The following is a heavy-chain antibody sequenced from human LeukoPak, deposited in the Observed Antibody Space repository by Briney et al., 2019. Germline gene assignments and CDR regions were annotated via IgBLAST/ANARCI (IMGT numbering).Heavy chain of an antibody. CDR3: AREGDIVVVVAAAFDP. Sequence: ASVKVSCKASGYTFTGHYMHWVRQAPAQGLEWMGWINSNSGGRNYAEKFHGRVNRTRDTSISTAYMELRRRRYDDTAVYYCAREGDIVVVVAAAFDPWGQGTLVTVSS. CDR1: GYTFTGHY. V-gene: IGHV1-2*02. D-gene: IGHD2-15*01. J-gene: IGHJ5*02. CDR2: INSNSGGR.